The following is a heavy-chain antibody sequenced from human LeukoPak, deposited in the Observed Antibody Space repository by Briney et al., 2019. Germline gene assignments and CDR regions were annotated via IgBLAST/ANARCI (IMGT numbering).Heavy chain of an antibody. CDR1: GYTFTSFG. CDR3: ARGIAAAGWYFDY. Sequence: GASVEVSCKASGYTFTSFGINWVRQAPGQGLEWMRWISAYNGNTNYAQKLQGRVTMTTDTSTSTAYMELRSLRSDDTAVYYCARGIAAAGWYFDYWGQGTLVTVSS. CDR2: ISAYNGNT. D-gene: IGHD6-13*01. J-gene: IGHJ4*02. V-gene: IGHV1-18*01.